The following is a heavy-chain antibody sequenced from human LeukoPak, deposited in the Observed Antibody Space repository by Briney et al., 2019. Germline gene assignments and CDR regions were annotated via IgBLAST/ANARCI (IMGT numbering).Heavy chain of an antibody. J-gene: IGHJ4*02. Sequence: VSGPTLVNPTQTLTMTCTFSGFSLITSGVGVGWIRQPPGKALEWLGIIYWDDDEHYSPSLKSRLTITKDTSKNQVVLTMSNMDPVDTATYYCARRPREQWRIKDAYFDYWGQGILVTVSS. CDR3: ARRPREQWRIKDAYFDY. CDR1: GFSLITSGVG. CDR2: IYWDDDE. D-gene: IGHD6-19*01. V-gene: IGHV2-5*02.